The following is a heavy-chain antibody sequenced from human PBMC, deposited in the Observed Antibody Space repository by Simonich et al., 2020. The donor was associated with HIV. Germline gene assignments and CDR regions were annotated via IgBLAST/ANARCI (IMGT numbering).Heavy chain of an antibody. CDR3: ARGPNTGGYDSF. CDR1: GYTFTAYY. V-gene: IGHV1-2*02. J-gene: IGHJ4*02. Sequence: QVQLVQSGAEVKKPGASVKVSCKASGYTFTAYYMHWVRQAPGQGLEWMGGINPKNGDTNFEKKFQGRVSMIRDTSISTAFMELSSLRSDDTAVYYCARGPNTGGYDSFGGQGTLVTVSS. D-gene: IGHD5-12*01. CDR2: INPKNGDT.